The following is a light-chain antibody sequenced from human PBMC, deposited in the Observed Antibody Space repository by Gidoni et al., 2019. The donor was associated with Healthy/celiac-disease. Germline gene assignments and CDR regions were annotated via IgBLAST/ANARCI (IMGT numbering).Light chain of an antibody. Sequence: IVLTQTPLSLSVTPGQPASISCKSSQSLLHSDGKTYLYWYLQQQGQSPQLLTSEVSNRFSGVPDRFSGSGSGTDFTLKISRGEDEDVWVYYCMKSIQLPLTFGGGTKVEIK. J-gene: IGKJ4*01. V-gene: IGKV2D-29*02. CDR3: MKSIQLPLT. CDR1: QSLLHSDGKTY. CDR2: EVS.